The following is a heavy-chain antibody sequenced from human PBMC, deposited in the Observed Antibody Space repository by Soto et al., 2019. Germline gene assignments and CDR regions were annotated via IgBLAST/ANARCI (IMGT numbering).Heavy chain of an antibody. J-gene: IGHJ4*02. Sequence: SETLSLTCTVSGGSISSGDYYCSWIRQPPGKGLEWIGYIYYSGSTYYNPSLKSRVTISVDTSKNQFSLKLSSVTAADTAVYYCARDSYGSGSYDYWGQGTLVTVSS. D-gene: IGHD3-10*01. CDR2: IYYSGST. CDR1: GGSISSGDYY. CDR3: ARDSYGSGSYDY. V-gene: IGHV4-30-4*01.